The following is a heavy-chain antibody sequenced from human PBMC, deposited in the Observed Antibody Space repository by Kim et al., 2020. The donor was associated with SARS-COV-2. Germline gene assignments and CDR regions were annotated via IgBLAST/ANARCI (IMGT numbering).Heavy chain of an antibody. J-gene: IGHJ6*02. CDR2: IWYDGSNK. CDR1: GFTFSSYG. CDR3: AKGGSGGRGSGSSYYYGMDV. Sequence: GGSLRLSCAASGFTFSSYGMHWVRQAPGKGLEWVAVIWYDGSNKYYADSVKGRFTISRDNSKNTLYLQMNSLRAEDTAVYYCAKGGSGGRGSGSSYYYGMDVWGQGTTGTVSS. D-gene: IGHD3-10*01. V-gene: IGHV3-33*06.